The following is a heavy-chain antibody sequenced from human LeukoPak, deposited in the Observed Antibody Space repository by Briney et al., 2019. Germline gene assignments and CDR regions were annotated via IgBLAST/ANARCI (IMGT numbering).Heavy chain of an antibody. CDR3: ARRGGLEALGYYYYYGMDV. D-gene: IGHD1-26*01. J-gene: IGHJ6*02. Sequence: LGGSLRLSCAASGFTFSSYSMNWVRQAPGKGLEWVSSISSSSSYIYYADSVKGRFTISRDNAKNSLYLQMNSLRAEDTAVYYCARRGGLEALGYYYYYGMDVWGQGTTVTVS. CDR1: GFTFSSYS. V-gene: IGHV3-21*01. CDR2: ISSSSSYI.